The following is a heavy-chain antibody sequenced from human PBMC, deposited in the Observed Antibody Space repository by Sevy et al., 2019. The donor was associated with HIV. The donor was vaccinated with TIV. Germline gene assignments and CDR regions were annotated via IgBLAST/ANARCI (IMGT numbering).Heavy chain of an antibody. Sequence: GGSLRLSCAASGFTFSSYSMDWVRQAPGKGLEWVSSISSSSSYIYYADSVKGRFTISRDNAKNSLYLQMNSLRAEDTAVYYCARGITIFPLNDAFDIWGQGTMVTVSS. CDR3: ARGITIFPLNDAFDI. CDR2: ISSSSSYI. J-gene: IGHJ3*02. V-gene: IGHV3-21*01. D-gene: IGHD3-9*01. CDR1: GFTFSSYS.